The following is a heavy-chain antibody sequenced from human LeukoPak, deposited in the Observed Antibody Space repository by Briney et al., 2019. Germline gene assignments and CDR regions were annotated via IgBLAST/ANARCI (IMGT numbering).Heavy chain of an antibody. D-gene: IGHD3-3*01. V-gene: IGHV4-59*01. J-gene: IGHJ3*02. Sequence: SETLSLTCTVSGGSISSYYWSWIRQPPGKGLEWIGYIYYSGSTNYNPSLKSRVTISVDTSKNQFSLKLSSVTAADTAVYYCVRAIYKTVAFDIWGQGTMVTVSS. CDR1: GGSISSYY. CDR3: VRAIYKTVAFDI. CDR2: IYYSGST.